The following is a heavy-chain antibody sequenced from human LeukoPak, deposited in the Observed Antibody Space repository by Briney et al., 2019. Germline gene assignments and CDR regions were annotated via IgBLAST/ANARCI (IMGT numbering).Heavy chain of an antibody. D-gene: IGHD3-9*01. CDR3: ESQLRILTGSDGITPIWFDP. CDR2: INPNSGGT. Sequence: VASVTVSFKSSGYTFTVYYMHWVRQAPGQGRGRVGWINPNSGGTNYTQKFQGRVTITRDTAISTAYMELSRLRSGDTGVDYCESQLRILTGSDGITPIWFDPWGQGTLVTVSS. V-gene: IGHV1-2*02. CDR1: GYTFTVYY. J-gene: IGHJ5*02.